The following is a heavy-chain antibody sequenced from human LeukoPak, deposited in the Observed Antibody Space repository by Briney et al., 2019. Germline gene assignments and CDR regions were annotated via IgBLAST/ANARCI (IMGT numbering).Heavy chain of an antibody. J-gene: IGHJ4*02. D-gene: IGHD3-16*01. V-gene: IGHV3-7*01. Sequence: GGSLRLSCAASRVIISSSWMSWVRQAPGKGLEWVANIKKDGSEKYYVDSVRGRFTISRDNAKKSLYLQMNSLRVEDTAVYYCASEGGAVAPNYFNSWGQGTLVTVSS. CDR2: IKKDGSEK. CDR1: RVIISSSW. CDR3: ASEGGAVAPNYFNS.